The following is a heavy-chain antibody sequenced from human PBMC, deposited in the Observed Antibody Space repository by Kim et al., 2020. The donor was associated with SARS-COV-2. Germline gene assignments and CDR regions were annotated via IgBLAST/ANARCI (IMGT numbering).Heavy chain of an antibody. CDR1: GFTFSNSW. CDR2: IKSKTDGGTT. Sequence: GGSLRLSCAASGFTFSNSWMSWVRQAPGKGLEWVGRIKSKTDGGTTDYAAPGKGRFTISRAESKNTLYLQMNSLKTEDTAVYYCNTDPTVRIDYWGQGTLGTASS. V-gene: IGHV3-15*01. CDR3: NTDPTVRIDY. D-gene: IGHD4-17*01. J-gene: IGHJ4*02.